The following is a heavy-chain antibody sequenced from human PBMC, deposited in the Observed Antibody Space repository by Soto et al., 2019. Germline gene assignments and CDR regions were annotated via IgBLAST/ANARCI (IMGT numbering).Heavy chain of an antibody. CDR2: ISAYNGNT. J-gene: IGHJ3*02. D-gene: IGHD6-19*01. V-gene: IGHV1-18*01. CDR1: GGTFSSYA. Sequence: ASVKVSCKASGGTFSSYAISWVRQAPGQGLEWMGWISAYNGNTNYAQKLQGRVTMTTDTSTSTAYMELRSLRSDDTAVYYCASETPSSGSHSGAFDIWGQGTMVTVSS. CDR3: ASETPSSGSHSGAFDI.